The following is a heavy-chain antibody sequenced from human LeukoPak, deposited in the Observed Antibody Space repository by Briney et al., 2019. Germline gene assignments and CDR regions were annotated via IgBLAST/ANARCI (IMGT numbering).Heavy chain of an antibody. V-gene: IGHV3-23*01. CDR1: GFTVSSNY. Sequence: GGSLRLSCAASGFTVSSNYMSWVRQAPGKGLEWVSAISGSGGSTYYADSVKGRFTISRDNSKNTLYLQMNSLRAEDTAVYYCAHYGGKEFDHWGQGTLVTVSS. CDR3: AHYGGKEFDH. D-gene: IGHD4-23*01. CDR2: ISGSGGST. J-gene: IGHJ4*02.